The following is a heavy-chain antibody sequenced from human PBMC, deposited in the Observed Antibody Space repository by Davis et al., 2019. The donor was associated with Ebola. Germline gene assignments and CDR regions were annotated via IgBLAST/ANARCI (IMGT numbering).Heavy chain of an antibody. D-gene: IGHD6-13*01. Sequence: GGSLRLSCAASGFTFTNAWMRWVRQAPGKGLEWVGRIKSKTDGGTTDYAAPVKGRFTVSRDNAKNTLYLQMNSLRAEDTALYYCASSTYSSTWYGPFDIWGQGTMVTVSS. J-gene: IGHJ3*02. V-gene: IGHV3-15*05. CDR3: ASSTYSSTWYGPFDI. CDR1: GFTFTNAW. CDR2: IKSKTDGGTT.